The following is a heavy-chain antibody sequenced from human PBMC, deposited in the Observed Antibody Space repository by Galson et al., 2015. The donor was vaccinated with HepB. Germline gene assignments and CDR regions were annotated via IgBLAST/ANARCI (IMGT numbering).Heavy chain of an antibody. J-gene: IGHJ4*02. D-gene: IGHD3-3*01. CDR2: ISGSGSIT. CDR1: GFSFSSYA. Sequence: SLRLSCAASGFSFSSYALTWVRQAPGKGLEWVSSISGSGSITYYADSVKGRFTISRDNSKNTLYLQMNTLRAEDTAVDYCSKGGDWSGYYRSDYWGQGTLVTVSS. CDR3: SKGGDWSGYYRSDY. V-gene: IGHV3-23*01.